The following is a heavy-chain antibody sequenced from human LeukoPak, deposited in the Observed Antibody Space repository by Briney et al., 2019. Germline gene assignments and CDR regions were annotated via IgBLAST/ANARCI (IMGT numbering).Heavy chain of an antibody. Sequence: ASVKVSCKASGYTFSGFYIYWVRQAPGQGLEWMGWINPNSGGTNYAQKFQGRVTMTRDTSINTVYMELSSLTSDDTAIYYCACPQRGPGGYYTDFWGQGTLVTVSS. J-gene: IGHJ4*02. V-gene: IGHV1-2*02. CDR1: GYTFSGFY. D-gene: IGHD3-10*01. CDR2: INPNSGGT. CDR3: ACPQRGPGGYYTDF.